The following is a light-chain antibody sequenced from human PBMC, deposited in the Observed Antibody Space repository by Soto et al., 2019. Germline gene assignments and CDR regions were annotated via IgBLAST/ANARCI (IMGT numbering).Light chain of an antibody. CDR2: DTT. J-gene: IGLJ2*01. CDR3: VLSYSGARV. V-gene: IGLV7-46*01. CDR1: TGAVTSGHY. Sequence: QAVVTQEPSLTVSPGGTVTLTCGSSTGAVTSGHYPYWFQQKPGQAPRTLIFDTTNRHSWTPARFSGSLLGGKAALTLSGAQPDDEADYYCVLSYSGARVFGGGTKLTVL.